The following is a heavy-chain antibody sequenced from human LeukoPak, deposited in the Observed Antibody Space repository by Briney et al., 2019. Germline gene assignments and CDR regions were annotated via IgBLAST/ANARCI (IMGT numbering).Heavy chain of an antibody. D-gene: IGHD3-22*01. Sequence: GGSLRLSCAASGFTFSSFTMNWVRQAPGKGLEWVSSISSSSYIYHADSLKGRFTISRDNAKNSLYLQMNSLRAEDTAVYYCARDLRSSGYYAFDYWGQGTLVTVSS. CDR1: GFTFSSFT. V-gene: IGHV3-21*01. CDR2: ISSSSYI. J-gene: IGHJ4*02. CDR3: ARDLRSSGYYAFDY.